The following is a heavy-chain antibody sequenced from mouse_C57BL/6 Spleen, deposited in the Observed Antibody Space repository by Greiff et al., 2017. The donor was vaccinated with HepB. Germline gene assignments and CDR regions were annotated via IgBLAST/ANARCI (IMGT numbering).Heavy chain of an antibody. Sequence: VKLVESGAELVRPGASVTLSCKASGYTFTDYEMHWVKQTPVHGLEWIGAIDPETGGTAYNQKFKGKAILTADKSSSTAYMELRSLTSEDSAVYYCTRGGEDFDYWGQGTTLTVSS. CDR3: TRGGEDFDY. CDR2: IDPETGGT. J-gene: IGHJ2*01. CDR1: GYTFTDYE. V-gene: IGHV1-15*01.